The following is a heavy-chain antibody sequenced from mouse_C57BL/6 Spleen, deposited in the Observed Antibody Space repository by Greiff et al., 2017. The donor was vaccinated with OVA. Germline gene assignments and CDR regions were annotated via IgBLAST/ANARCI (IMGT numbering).Heavy chain of an antibody. D-gene: IGHD3-3*01. CDR1: GFTFSDYG. CDR2: ISSGSSTI. J-gene: IGHJ4*01. V-gene: IGHV5-17*01. Sequence: EVQVVESGGGLVKPGGSLKLSCAASGFTFSDYGMHWVRQAPEKGLEWVAYISSGSSTIYYADTVKGRFTLARDTAKNTLFLQRTSPRSEDTAMYYCARRDGMDYWGQGTSVTVSS. CDR3: ARRDGMDY.